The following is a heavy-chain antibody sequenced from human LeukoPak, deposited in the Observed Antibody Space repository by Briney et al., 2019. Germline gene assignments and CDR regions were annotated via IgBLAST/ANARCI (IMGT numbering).Heavy chain of an antibody. CDR2: ISSSSSYI. Sequence: PGGSLRLSCAASGFTFSSYSMNWVLQAPGKGLEWVSSISSSSSYIYCADSVKGRFTISRDNAKNSLYLQMNSLRAEDTAVYYCARGSAHYFDYWGQGTLVTVSS. CDR3: ARGSAHYFDY. CDR1: GFTFSSYS. V-gene: IGHV3-21*01. J-gene: IGHJ4*02. D-gene: IGHD6-19*01.